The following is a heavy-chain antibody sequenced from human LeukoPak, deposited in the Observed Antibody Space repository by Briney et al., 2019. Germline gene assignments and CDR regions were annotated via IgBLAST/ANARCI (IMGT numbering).Heavy chain of an antibody. D-gene: IGHD4-11*01. CDR2: IIPILGIA. CDR3: ARASSNYKFDY. Sequence: ASVTVSCKASGGTFSNYAISWVRQAPGQGLEWMGRIIPILGIANYAQKFQGRVTITADKSTSTAYMELSSLRSEDTAVYYCARASSNYKFDYWGQGTLVTVSS. J-gene: IGHJ4*02. CDR1: GGTFSNYA. V-gene: IGHV1-69*04.